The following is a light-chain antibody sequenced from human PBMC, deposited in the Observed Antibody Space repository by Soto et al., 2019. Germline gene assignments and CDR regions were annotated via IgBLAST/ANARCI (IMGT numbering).Light chain of an antibody. CDR3: QSYDSDLSVV. CDR1: SSNIGAGHG. CDR2: ENT. V-gene: IGLV1-40*01. Sequence: QSVLTQPPSVSGAPGQWVTISCTGSSSNIGAGHGVQWYQQLPGMAPKLLIYENTFRPSGVPVRFSGSKSGASASLAITGLQAEDEGDYYCQSYDSDLSVVFGGGTKLTVL. J-gene: IGLJ2*01.